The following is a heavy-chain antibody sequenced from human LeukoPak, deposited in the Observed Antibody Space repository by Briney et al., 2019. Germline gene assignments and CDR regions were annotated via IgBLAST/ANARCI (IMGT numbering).Heavy chain of an antibody. J-gene: IGHJ4*02. CDR3: AKDTHYVWGSYRYLAGPLFDY. Sequence: GGSLRLSCAASGFTFDDYAMHWVRQAPGKGLEWVSGISWNSGSIGYADSVKGRFTISRDNAKNSLYLQMNSLRAEDTALYYCAKDTHYVWGSYRYLAGPLFDYWGQGTLVTVSS. CDR1: GFTFDDYA. CDR2: ISWNSGSI. V-gene: IGHV3-9*01. D-gene: IGHD3-16*02.